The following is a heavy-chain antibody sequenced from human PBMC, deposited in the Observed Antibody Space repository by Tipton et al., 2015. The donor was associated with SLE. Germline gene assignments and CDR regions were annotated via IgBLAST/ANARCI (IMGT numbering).Heavy chain of an antibody. CDR3: ARRGAFDI. V-gene: IGHV4-61*02. J-gene: IGHJ3*02. CDR2: IYTSGST. CDR1: GGSISSGSYY. Sequence: TLSLTCTVSGGSISSGSYYWSWIRPPAGKGLEWIGRIYTSGSTNYNPSLKSRVTISVDTSKNQFSLKLSSVTAADTAVYYCARRGAFDIWGQGTMVTVSS.